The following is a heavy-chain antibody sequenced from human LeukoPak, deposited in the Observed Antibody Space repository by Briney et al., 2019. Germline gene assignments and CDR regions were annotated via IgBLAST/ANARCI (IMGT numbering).Heavy chain of an antibody. CDR1: GFTFSDYI. CDR3: SRDGGEGGNSAFDI. D-gene: IGHD3-16*01. V-gene: IGHV3-72*01. CDR2: IRRGANSYTT. J-gene: IGHJ3*02. Sequence: GGSLRPSCAASGFTFSDYILDWVRQAPGKGLEWVGRIRRGANSYTTEYAASVKGRFTISRDDSKNSLYLHMNSLKTEDTAVYHCSRDGGEGGNSAFDIWGQGTMVTVSS.